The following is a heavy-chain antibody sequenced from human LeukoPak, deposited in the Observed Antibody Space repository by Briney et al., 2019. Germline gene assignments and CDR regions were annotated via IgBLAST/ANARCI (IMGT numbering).Heavy chain of an antibody. CDR3: ARDRSYYGSGSYHISPSFDY. V-gene: IGHV3-21*01. CDR1: GFTFSSYS. J-gene: IGHJ4*02. CDR2: ISSSSSYI. Sequence: GGSLRLSRAASGFTFSSYSMNWVRQAPGKGLEWVSSISSSSSYIYYADSVKGRFTISRDNAKNSLYLQMNSLRAEDTAVYYCARDRSYYGSGSYHISPSFDYWGQGTLVTVSS. D-gene: IGHD3-10*01.